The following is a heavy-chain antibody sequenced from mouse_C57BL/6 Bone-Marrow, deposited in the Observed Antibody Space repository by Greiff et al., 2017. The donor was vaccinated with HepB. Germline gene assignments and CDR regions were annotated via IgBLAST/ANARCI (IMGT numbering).Heavy chain of an antibody. J-gene: IGHJ3*01. CDR2: SRNKANDYTT. CDR1: GFTFSDFY. CDR3: ARDAGSNYLAWFAY. V-gene: IGHV7-1*01. Sequence: EVQLVESGGGLVQSGRSLRLSCATSGFTFSDFYMEWVRQAPGKGLEWIAASRNKANDYTTEYSASVKGRFIVSRDTSQSILYLQMNALRAEDTAIYYCARDAGSNYLAWFAYWGQGTLVTVSA. D-gene: IGHD2-5*01.